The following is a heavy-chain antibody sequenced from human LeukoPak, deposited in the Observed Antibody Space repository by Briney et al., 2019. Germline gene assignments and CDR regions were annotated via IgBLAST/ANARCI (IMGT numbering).Heavy chain of an antibody. CDR3: ARDIRDYYDSSGYSDY. J-gene: IGHJ4*01. CDR2: INPNSGGT. CDR1: GYTFTGYC. Sequence: ASVKVSCKASGYTFTGYCMHWVRQAPGQGLEWMGWINPNSGGTNYAQKFQGRVTMTRDTSISTAYMELSRLRSDDTAVYYCARDIRDYYDSSGYSDYWGQEPWSPSPQ. D-gene: IGHD3-22*01. V-gene: IGHV1-2*02.